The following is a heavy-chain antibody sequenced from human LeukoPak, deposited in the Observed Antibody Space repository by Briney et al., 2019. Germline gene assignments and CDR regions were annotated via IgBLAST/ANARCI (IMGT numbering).Heavy chain of an antibody. V-gene: IGHV3-66*02. D-gene: IGHD6-19*01. CDR3: ARDGAEQWLVPYDY. CDR2: IYSGGST. Sequence: GGSLRLSCAASGFTVSSNYMSWVRQAPGKGLEWVSVIYSGGSTYYADSVKGRFTISRDNSKNTLYLQMNSLRAEDTAVYYCARDGAEQWLVPYDYWGQGTLVTVSS. J-gene: IGHJ4*02. CDR1: GFTVSSNY.